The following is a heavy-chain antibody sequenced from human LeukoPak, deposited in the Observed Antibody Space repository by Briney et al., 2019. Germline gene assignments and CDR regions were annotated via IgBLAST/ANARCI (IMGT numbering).Heavy chain of an antibody. J-gene: IGHJ4*02. CDR1: GYTFTGYY. Sequence: ASVKVSCKASGYTFTGYYMHWVRQAPGQGLEWMGRINPNSGGTNYAQKFQGRVTMTRDTSISTAYMELSRLRSDDTAVYYCARDEEQQWLVDAFDYWGQGTLVTVSS. CDR2: INPNSGGT. V-gene: IGHV1-2*06. D-gene: IGHD6-19*01. CDR3: ARDEEQQWLVDAFDY.